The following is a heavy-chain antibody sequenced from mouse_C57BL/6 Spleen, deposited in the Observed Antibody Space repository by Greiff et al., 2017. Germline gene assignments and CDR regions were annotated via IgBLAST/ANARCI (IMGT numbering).Heavy chain of an antibody. J-gene: IGHJ3*01. CDR3: ASHFPIYYDYGGFAY. CDR2: IDPSDSET. Sequence: QVQLQQPGAELVRPGSSVKLSCKASGYTFTSYWMHWVKQRPIQGLEWIGNIDPSDSETHYNQKFKDKATLTVDKSSSTAYLQLSSLTSEDSAVYYCASHFPIYYDYGGFAYWGQGTLVTVSA. CDR1: GYTFTSYW. V-gene: IGHV1-52*01. D-gene: IGHD2-4*01.